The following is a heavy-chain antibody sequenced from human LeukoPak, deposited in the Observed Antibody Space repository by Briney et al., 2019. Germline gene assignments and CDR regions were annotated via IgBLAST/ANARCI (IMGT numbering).Heavy chain of an antibody. CDR2: ISYDGSNK. J-gene: IGHJ4*02. D-gene: IGHD2-2*01. CDR1: GFTFSSYA. V-gene: IGHV3-30-3*01. CDR3: ARDSTVSSVVVPAAIGYFDY. Sequence: QPGGSLRLSCAASGFTFSSYAMHWVRQAPGKGLEWVAVISYDGSNKYYADSVKGRFTISRDNSKNTLYLQMNSLRAEDTAVYYCARDSTVSSVVVPAAIGYFDYWGQGTLVTVSS.